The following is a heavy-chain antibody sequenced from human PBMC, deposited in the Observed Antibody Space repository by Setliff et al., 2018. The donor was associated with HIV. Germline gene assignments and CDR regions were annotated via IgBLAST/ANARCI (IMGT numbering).Heavy chain of an antibody. D-gene: IGHD6-19*01. Sequence: GGSLRLSCADPKLTFHGYAVSWVRQVPGKGLEWVSSIGGSGAVTYYAASVKGRFTISRDNLKHILYLQMDNLRAEDTAVYYCATRPHRTSSDWYGVWDYWGLGTLVTVSS. V-gene: IGHV3-23*01. CDR2: IGGSGAVT. CDR3: ATRPHRTSSDWYGVWDY. J-gene: IGHJ4*02. CDR1: KLTFHGYA.